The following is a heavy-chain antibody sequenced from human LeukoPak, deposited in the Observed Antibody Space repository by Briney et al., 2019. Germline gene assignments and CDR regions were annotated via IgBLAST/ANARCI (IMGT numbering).Heavy chain of an antibody. CDR1: GGSFSGYY. D-gene: IGHD2-15*01. J-gene: IGHJ4*02. CDR2: INHSGST. CDR3: ATAGYSGGNPFEY. Sequence: SETLSLTCAVYGGSFSGYYWSWIRQPPGKGLEWIGEINHSGSTNYNPSLKSRVTISVDTSKNQFSLKLTSVTAADRAVYYCATAGYSGGNPFEYWGQGTLVTVSS. V-gene: IGHV4-34*01.